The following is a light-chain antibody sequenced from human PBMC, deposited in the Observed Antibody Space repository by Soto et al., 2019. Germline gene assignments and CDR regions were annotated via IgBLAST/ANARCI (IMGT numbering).Light chain of an antibody. CDR1: QDISSY. Sequence: DIQLTQSPSLLSASVGDRVTITCRASQDISSYLAWYQQKPGRAPELLIHGAHSLHSGVPSRFSGSGSGTDFTLTISNLQPEDVATYYCQKHNAAPLTFGGGTKVDIK. J-gene: IGKJ4*01. V-gene: IGKV1-9*01. CDR3: QKHNAAPLT. CDR2: GAH.